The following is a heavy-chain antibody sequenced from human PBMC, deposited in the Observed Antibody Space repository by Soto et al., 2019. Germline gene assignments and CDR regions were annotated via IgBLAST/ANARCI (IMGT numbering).Heavy chain of an antibody. V-gene: IGHV3-21*01. Sequence: EVQLVESGGGLVKPGGSLRLSCTASGFTFASYTMNWVRQAPGKGLEWVSSISSTSSFIYYAGSVRGRFTISRDNGKNTMNLQMNSLRAADTAVDYCARWYNGITSMERAGIDHWGQGTLVTVSS. CDR1: GFTFASYT. CDR3: ARWYNGITSMERAGIDH. D-gene: IGHD1-20*01. CDR2: ISSTSSFI. J-gene: IGHJ4*02.